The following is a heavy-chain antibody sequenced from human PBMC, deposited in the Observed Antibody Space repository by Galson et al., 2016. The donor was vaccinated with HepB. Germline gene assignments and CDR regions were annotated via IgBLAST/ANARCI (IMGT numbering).Heavy chain of an antibody. J-gene: IGHJ4*02. CDR1: GFTLSSYA. CDR3: AKVGFSDLDY. Sequence: LRLSCAASGFTLSSYAMSWVRQSPGEGLEWVSSISSSGEHISYADSVKGRFTISRDNSKNTVSLLMSSLRADDTAIYYCAKVGFSDLDYWGQGTLVTVSS. V-gene: IGHV3-23*01. CDR2: ISSSGEHI. D-gene: IGHD1-26*01.